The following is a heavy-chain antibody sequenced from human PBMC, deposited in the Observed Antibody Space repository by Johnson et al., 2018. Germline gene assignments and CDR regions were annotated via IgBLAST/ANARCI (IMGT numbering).Heavy chain of an antibody. V-gene: IGHV3-33*01. J-gene: IGHJ6*02. D-gene: IGHD2-15*01. CDR3: AGRGCSGGSCYSSRYYGMDV. CDR2: IWYDGSNK. Sequence: QVQLVQSGGGVVQPGRSLRLSCAASGFTFSSYGMHWVRQAPGKGLEWVAVIWYDGSNKYYADSVKGRFTISRDNSKNTLYLQMNSRRTEDTAVYYCAGRGCSGGSCYSSRYYGMDVWGQGTTVTVSS. CDR1: GFTFSSYG.